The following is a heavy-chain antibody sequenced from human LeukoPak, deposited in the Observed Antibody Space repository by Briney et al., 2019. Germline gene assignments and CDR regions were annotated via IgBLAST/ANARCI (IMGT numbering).Heavy chain of an antibody. CDR2: IDQSGTT. J-gene: IGHJ4*02. V-gene: IGHV4-34*01. CDR1: GGSFSGYY. CDR3: AAYSSSWYDY. D-gene: IGHD6-13*01. Sequence: PSETLSLTCVVYGGSFSGYYWSWIRQPPGKGLEWIGEIDQSGTTNYNPSLKSRVSISVDTSKNQFSLKLSSVTAADTAVYYCAAYSSSWYDYWGQGTLVTVSS.